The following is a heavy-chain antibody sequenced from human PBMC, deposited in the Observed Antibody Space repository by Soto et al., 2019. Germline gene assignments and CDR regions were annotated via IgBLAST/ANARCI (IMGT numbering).Heavy chain of an antibody. V-gene: IGHV4-34*01. CDR2: INHSGST. CDR3: ARGRVVRGEQFDY. CDR1: GGSFSGYY. D-gene: IGHD3-10*01. Sequence: ETLSLTCAVYGGSFSGYYWSWIRQPPGKGLEWIGEINHSGSTNYNPSLKSRVTISVDTSKNQFSLKLSSVTAADTAVYYCARGRVVRGEQFDYRGQGTLGTVSS. J-gene: IGHJ4*02.